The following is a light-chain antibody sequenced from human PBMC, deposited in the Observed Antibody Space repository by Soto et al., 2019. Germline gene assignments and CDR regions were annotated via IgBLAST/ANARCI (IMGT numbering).Light chain of an antibody. V-gene: IGLV2-23*01. CDR1: SSDVGSYNL. CDR3: CSYALIVKDV. Sequence: QSALTQPASVSGSPGQSITISCTGTSSDVGSYNLVSWYQQHPGKAPKLMIYEGSKRPSGVSNRFSGSKSGNTTSLTISGFQAEDGGEYYCCSYALIVKDVFGIGTKVTV. CDR2: EGS. J-gene: IGLJ1*01.